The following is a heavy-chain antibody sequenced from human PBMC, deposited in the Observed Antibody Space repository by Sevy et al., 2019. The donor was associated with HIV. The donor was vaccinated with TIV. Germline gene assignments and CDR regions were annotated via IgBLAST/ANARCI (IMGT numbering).Heavy chain of an antibody. CDR1: GGSITSLY. Sequence: SETLSLTCTVSGGSITSLYWNWIRQPPGKRLEWIANIYYNGHINYNPSLKSRVTLSLDTSKNQFSLRLSSVTAADTAMYYCAGENAWGRDYSWGQGTLVTVSS. J-gene: IGHJ4*02. D-gene: IGHD1-26*01. CDR3: AGENAWGRDYS. V-gene: IGHV4-59*08. CDR2: IYYNGHI.